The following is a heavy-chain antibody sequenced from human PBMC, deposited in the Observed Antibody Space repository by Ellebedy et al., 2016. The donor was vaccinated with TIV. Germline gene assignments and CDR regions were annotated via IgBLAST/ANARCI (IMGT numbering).Heavy chain of an antibody. CDR2: INHSGST. CDR1: GGSFSDYY. V-gene: IGHV4-34*01. J-gene: IGHJ3*02. Sequence: MPSETLSLTCAVYGGSFSDYYWSWIRQPPGQGLEWIGEINHSGSTNYNPSLKSLVTISGDTSKNQFSLNFSSVTAADTAVYYCARGSHYMRVVVFTSDAFDIWGQGTMVTVSS. D-gene: IGHD3-22*01. CDR3: ARGSHYMRVVVFTSDAFDI.